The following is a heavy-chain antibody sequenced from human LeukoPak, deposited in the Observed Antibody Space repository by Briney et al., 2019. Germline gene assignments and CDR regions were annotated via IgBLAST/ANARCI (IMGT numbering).Heavy chain of an antibody. Sequence: PSQTLSLTCTVSGGSISSGSYYWSWIRQPPGKGLEWIGYIYYSGSTSYKPSLKSRVTISVDMSKNQFSLKLRSVTAADTAVYYCARGRRSRLLWFGESDYWGQGTLVTVSS. J-gene: IGHJ4*02. V-gene: IGHV4-61*01. CDR3: ARGRRSRLLWFGESDY. D-gene: IGHD3-10*01. CDR1: GGSISSGSYY. CDR2: IYYSGST.